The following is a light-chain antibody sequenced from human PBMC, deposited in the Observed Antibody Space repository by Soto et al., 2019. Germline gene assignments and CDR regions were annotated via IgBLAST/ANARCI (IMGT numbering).Light chain of an antibody. CDR2: DAS. J-gene: IGKJ2*01. CDR1: QAFSTW. Sequence: DIQLTQSPSTLSASVGDRVTITCRASQAFSTWLAWYQQKPGKAPKLLIYDASTLQSGVPSRFSGSGSGTEFTLSISSLQPYDFATYFCQHYNFFGQGPKLEIK. V-gene: IGKV1-5*01. CDR3: QHYNF.